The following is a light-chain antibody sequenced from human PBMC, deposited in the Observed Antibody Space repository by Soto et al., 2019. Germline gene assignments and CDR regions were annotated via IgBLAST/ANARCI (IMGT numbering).Light chain of an antibody. Sequence: QSVLTQPPSVPEAPRQRVTISCSGNSSNIGKNAVNWYQHLPGKAPKLLIYYDDLLPSGVSDRFSGSKSGTSASLAISGLQSDDEGDYYCAAWDDSLNVVLFGGGTKLTVL. CDR3: AAWDDSLNVVL. J-gene: IGLJ3*02. V-gene: IGLV1-36*01. CDR2: YDD. CDR1: SSNIGKNA.